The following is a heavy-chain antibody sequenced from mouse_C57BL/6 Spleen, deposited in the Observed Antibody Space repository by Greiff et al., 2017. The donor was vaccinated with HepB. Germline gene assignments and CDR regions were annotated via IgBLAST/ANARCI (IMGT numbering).Heavy chain of an antibody. D-gene: IGHD4-1*01. CDR1: GYTFTDYE. CDR2: IDPETGGT. J-gene: IGHJ1*03. CDR3: TRYLGRSWYFDV. V-gene: IGHV1-15*01. Sequence: VQLQQSGAELVRPGASVTLSCKASGYTFTDYEMHWVKQTPVHGLEWIGAIDPETGGTAYNQKFKGKAILTADKSSSTAYMELRSLTSEDSAVYYCTRYLGRSWYFDVWGTGTTVTVSS.